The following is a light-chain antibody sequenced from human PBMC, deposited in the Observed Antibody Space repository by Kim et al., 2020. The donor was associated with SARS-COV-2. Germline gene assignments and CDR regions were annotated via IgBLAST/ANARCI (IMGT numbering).Light chain of an antibody. Sequence: SYELTQPPSVSVAPGKTARITCGGNNIGSKSVHWYQQNPGQAPVLVIYYDSDRPSGIPERFSGSNSGNTATLTISRVEAGDEADYYCQVWDSSSDHYVVFGGGTQLTVL. J-gene: IGLJ2*01. CDR3: QVWDSSSDHYVV. CDR1: NIGSKS. V-gene: IGLV3-21*04. CDR2: YDS.